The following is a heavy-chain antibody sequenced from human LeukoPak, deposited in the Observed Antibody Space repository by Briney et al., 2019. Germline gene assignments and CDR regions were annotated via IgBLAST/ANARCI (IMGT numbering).Heavy chain of an antibody. CDR2: ISGSGGST. CDR3: AKDLDIEDAFDI. J-gene: IGHJ3*02. CDR1: GLTFSSYA. V-gene: IGHV3-23*01. D-gene: IGHD5-12*01. Sequence: GGSLRLSCAASGLTFSSYAMSWVRQAPGKGPEWVSAISGSGGSTYYADSVKGRFTISRDNSKNTLYLQMNSLRAEDTAVYYCAKDLDIEDAFDIWGQGTMVTVSS.